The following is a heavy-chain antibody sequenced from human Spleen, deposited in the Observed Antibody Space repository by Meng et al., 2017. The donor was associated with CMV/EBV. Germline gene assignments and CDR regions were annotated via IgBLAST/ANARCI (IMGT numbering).Heavy chain of an antibody. D-gene: IGHD3-10*01. CDR3: ARGLPMGGYYYYGMDV. J-gene: IGHJ6*02. CDR2: INWNGGST. CDR1: GFTFDDYG. Sequence: ESLKISCAASGFTFDDYGMSWVRQAPGKGLEWVSGINWNGGSTGYADSVKGRFTISRDNAKNSLYLQMNSLRAEDTALYHCARGLPMGGYYYYGMDVWGQGTTVTVSS. V-gene: IGHV3-20*01.